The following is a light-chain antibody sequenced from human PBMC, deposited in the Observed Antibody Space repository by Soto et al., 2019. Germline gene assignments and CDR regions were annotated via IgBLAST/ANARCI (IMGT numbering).Light chain of an antibody. CDR2: DTS. Sequence: ESVLTRSPRTLSLYPGERATLSCRASQSLTNSFIAWYQQKPGQAPRLLIYDTSSRATGIPDRFSGSGSGTDFTLTISRLEPEDFAVYYCQQYGSSPLTFGGGTKVDIK. J-gene: IGKJ4*01. V-gene: IGKV3-20*01. CDR1: QSLTNSF. CDR3: QQYGSSPLT.